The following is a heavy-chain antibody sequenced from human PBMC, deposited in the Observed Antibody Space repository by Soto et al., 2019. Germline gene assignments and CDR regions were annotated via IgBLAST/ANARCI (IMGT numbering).Heavy chain of an antibody. D-gene: IGHD2-2*01. V-gene: IGHV3-23*01. CDR3: AKELGYCSSTSCHGDAFDI. CDR2: ISGSGGST. J-gene: IGHJ3*02. CDR1: GFTFSSYA. Sequence: GGSLRLSCAASGFTFSSYAVSWVRQAPGKGLELVSAISGSGGSTYYADSVKGRFTISRDNSKNTLYLQMNSLRAEDRAVYYCAKELGYCSSTSCHGDAFDIWGQGTMVTVSS.